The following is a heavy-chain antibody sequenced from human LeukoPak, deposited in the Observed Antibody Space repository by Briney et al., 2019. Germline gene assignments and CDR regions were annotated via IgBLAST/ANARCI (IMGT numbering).Heavy chain of an antibody. J-gene: IGHJ4*02. CDR1: GFTFSGYW. Sequence: GGSLRLSCAASGFTFSGYWMHWVRQAPGKGLVWVSRINSDGSSTTYADSVKGRFTISRDNAKNTLYLQMNSLRAEDTAVYYCARVASSSSWYIDYWGQGTLVTVSS. D-gene: IGHD6-13*01. CDR2: INSDGSST. V-gene: IGHV3-74*01. CDR3: ARVASSSSWYIDY.